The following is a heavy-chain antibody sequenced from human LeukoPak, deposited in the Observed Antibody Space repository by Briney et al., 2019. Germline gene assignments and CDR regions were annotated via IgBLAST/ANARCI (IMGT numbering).Heavy chain of an antibody. D-gene: IGHD2-15*01. CDR1: GYTFTAYY. CDR2: INPTNDGT. V-gene: IGHV1-2*02. Sequence: GASAKVFCKASGYTFTAYYMHWGRQAPGQGLEWMRWINPTNDGTNYAQRLQGRVTMTRDTSISTAYMELSSLRSDDTAVYYCARERGVVGAKYYLYYGMDVWGQGTTVTVSS. J-gene: IGHJ6*02. CDR3: ARERGVVGAKYYLYYGMDV.